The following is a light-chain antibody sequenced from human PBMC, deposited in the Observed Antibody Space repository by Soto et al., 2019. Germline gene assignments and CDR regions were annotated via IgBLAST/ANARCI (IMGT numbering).Light chain of an antibody. J-gene: IGKJ1*01. CDR3: QQRSNWT. V-gene: IGKV3-11*01. CDR2: DAS. Sequence: IGVTQSAATVSVSPGERVTLSCRASQNIYSNIAWYQQRPGQAPRLLIYDASNRATGIPARFSGSGSGTDFTLTISSLEPEDFAVYYCQQRSNWTFGQGTKVDI. CDR1: QNIYSN.